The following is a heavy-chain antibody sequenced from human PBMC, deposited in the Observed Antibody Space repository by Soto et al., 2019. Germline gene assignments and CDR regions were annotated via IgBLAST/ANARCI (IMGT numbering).Heavy chain of an antibody. CDR2: IHSSGRT. J-gene: IGHJ3*02. Sequence: QVQLQESGPGLLKPSETLSLTCTVSGGSISGYYWSWIRQSAGKGLEWIGRIHSSGRTNYNPSLNSRFSMSVDVSKSQFALILTSVTAADTAVYYCVKVDWLIVGQAFDIWGQGTMVTVSS. CDR1: GGSISGYY. CDR3: VKVDWLIVGQAFDI. V-gene: IGHV4-4*07. D-gene: IGHD1-26*01.